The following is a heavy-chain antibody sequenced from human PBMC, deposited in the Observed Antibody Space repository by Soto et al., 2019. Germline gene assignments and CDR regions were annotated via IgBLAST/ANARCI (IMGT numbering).Heavy chain of an antibody. V-gene: IGHV4-39*01. Sequence: SETLSLTCTVSGGSISSSSYYWGWIRQPPGKGLEWIGSIYYSGSTYYNPSLKSRVTISVDTSKIQFSLKLSSVTAADTAVYYCARHSMPTALGYCSGGSCYEIDYWGQGTLVTVSS. CDR2: IYYSGST. CDR3: ARHSMPTALGYCSGGSCYEIDY. J-gene: IGHJ4*02. CDR1: GGSISSSSYY. D-gene: IGHD2-15*01.